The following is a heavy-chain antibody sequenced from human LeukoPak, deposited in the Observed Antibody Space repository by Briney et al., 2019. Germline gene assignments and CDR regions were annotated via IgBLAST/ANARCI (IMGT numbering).Heavy chain of an antibody. D-gene: IGHD6-19*01. CDR3: AREASWGQWYFDH. V-gene: IGHV3-30*01. CDR1: GFTFSSYA. J-gene: IGHJ4*02. CDR2: ISYDGSNK. Sequence: GGSLRLSCAASGFTFSSYAMHWVRQAPGKGLEWVAVISYDGSNKYYADSVKGRFTISRDNSKNTLYLQMNSLSVEDTAVYYCAREASWGQWYFDHWGQGTPVTVSS.